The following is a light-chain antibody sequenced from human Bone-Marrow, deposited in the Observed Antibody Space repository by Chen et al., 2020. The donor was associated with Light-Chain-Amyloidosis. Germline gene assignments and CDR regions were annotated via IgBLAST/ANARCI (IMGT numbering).Light chain of an antibody. CDR2: DTS. CDR3: QQYNTWPK. J-gene: IGKJ5*01. Sequence: EIVMTQSSATLSVSPGDRFTLSCRASQSVSSNLAWYQLKPGQAPRLLIYDTSTRATAVPVRFSGSGSGTEFTLTISSLQSEDFAVYFCQQYNTWPKFGQGIRLDFK. V-gene: IGKV3-15*01. CDR1: QSVSSN.